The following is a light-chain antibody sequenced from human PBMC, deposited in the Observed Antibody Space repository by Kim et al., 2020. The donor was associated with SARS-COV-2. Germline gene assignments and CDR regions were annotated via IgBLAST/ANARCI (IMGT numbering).Light chain of an antibody. CDR3: QQYGSSPYT. V-gene: IGKV3-20*01. J-gene: IGKJ2*01. CDR2: NAS. Sequence: LAPGERATLSCRASQSVSSSYLAWSPQKPGQPPRLLSYNASSRATGIPDRFSGSGSGTDFTLTISRLEPEDFAVYYCQQYGSSPYTFGQGPSWRS. CDR1: QSVSSSY.